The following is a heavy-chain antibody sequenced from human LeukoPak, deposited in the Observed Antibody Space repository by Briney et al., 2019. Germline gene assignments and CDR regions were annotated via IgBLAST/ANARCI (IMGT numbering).Heavy chain of an antibody. CDR1: GFTVSYNY. J-gene: IGHJ5*02. CDR2: MYSRGDT. Sequence: GGSLRLSCAASGFTVSYNYMSWVRQAPRKGLDGVPVMYSRGDTYYAKSVKGRFTFSRDISKNRLYLQMNGLRTEDTAMYYCARDAPQVPAAGVLASWGQGTLVIVSS. CDR3: ARDAPQVPAAGVLAS. V-gene: IGHV3-53*01. D-gene: IGHD6-13*01.